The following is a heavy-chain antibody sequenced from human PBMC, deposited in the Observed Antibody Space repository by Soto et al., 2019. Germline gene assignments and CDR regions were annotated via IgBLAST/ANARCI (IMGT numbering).Heavy chain of an antibody. CDR3: ARHRFRIAAAGTTDFDY. CDR1: GVSISSSSYY. CDR2: IYYSGST. V-gene: IGHV4-39*01. J-gene: IGHJ4*02. D-gene: IGHD6-13*01. Sequence: SSETLFLTCTVSGVSISSSSYYWGWIRQPPGKGLEWIGSIYYSGSTYYNPSLKSRVTISVDTSKNQFSLKLSSVTAADTAVYYCARHRFRIAAAGTTDFDYWGQGTLVTVS.